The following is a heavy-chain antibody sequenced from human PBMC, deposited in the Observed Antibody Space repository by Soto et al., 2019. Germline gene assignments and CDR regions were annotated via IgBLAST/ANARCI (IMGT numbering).Heavy chain of an antibody. CDR3: ARERIWFGESDYYYDY. J-gene: IGHJ4*02. CDR2: IYSSGST. V-gene: IGHV4-59*01. Sequence: SETLSLTCTVSGGSISSYYWSWIRQPPGKGLEWIGNIYSSGSTNYNPSLKSRVTISLGASKNQFSLKLGSVTAADTAVYYCARERIWFGESDYYYDYWGQGALVTVSS. CDR1: GGSISSYY. D-gene: IGHD3-10*01.